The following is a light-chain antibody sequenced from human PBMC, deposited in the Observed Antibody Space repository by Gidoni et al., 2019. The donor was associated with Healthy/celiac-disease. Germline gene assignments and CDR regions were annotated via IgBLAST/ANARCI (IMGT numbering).Light chain of an antibody. CDR3: QSYDSSLSGSYV. CDR2: GNS. V-gene: IGLV1-40*01. J-gene: IGLJ1*01. CDR1: SSNTGAGYD. Sequence: QSVLTPPPPVSGAPGPRVTISCTGSSSNTGAGYDVHWYQQLPGTAPKLLIYGNSNRPSGVPDRFSGSKSGTSASLAITGLQAEDEADYYCQSYDSSLSGSYVFGTGTKVTVL.